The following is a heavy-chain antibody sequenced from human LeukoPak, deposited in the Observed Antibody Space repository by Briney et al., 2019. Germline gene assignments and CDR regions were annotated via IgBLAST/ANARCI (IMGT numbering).Heavy chain of an antibody. CDR1: GFSFNNKG. Sequence: GGSLRLSCVASGFSFNNKGMHWVRQVPGKGLEWVATISYDGAEKDYAVSVKGRFTISRDSSTNTLSLQMNSLRPEDTALYYCAKNIAALDFYAMDVWGTGTTVIVSS. CDR2: ISYDGAEK. J-gene: IGHJ6*04. D-gene: IGHD6-13*01. V-gene: IGHV3-30*18. CDR3: AKNIAALDFYAMDV.